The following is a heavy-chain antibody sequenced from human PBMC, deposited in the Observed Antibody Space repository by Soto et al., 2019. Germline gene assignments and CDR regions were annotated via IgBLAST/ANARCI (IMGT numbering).Heavy chain of an antibody. V-gene: IGHV1-18*01. Sequence: ASVKVSCKASGYTFTSYGISCVRQAPGQGLEWMGWISAYNGNTNYAQKLQGRVTMTTDTSTSTAYMELRSLRSDDTAVYYCARSPGYDFWSGYYEGNWFDPWGQGTLVTVS. D-gene: IGHD3-3*01. CDR2: ISAYNGNT. J-gene: IGHJ5*02. CDR1: GYTFTSYG. CDR3: ARSPGYDFWSGYYEGNWFDP.